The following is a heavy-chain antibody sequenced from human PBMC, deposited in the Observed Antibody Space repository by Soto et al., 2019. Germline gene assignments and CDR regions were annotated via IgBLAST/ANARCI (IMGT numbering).Heavy chain of an antibody. CDR1: GGSFSGYY. Sequence: SETLSLTCAVYGGSFSGYYWSWIGQPPGKGLEWIGEINHSGSTNYNPSLKSRVTISVDTSKNQFSLKLSSVSATDTAVYYCATGRGVRGVIITTYYYYGLDVWGQGTTVTVSS. D-gene: IGHD3-10*01. CDR3: ATGRGVRGVIITTYYYYGLDV. J-gene: IGHJ6*02. V-gene: IGHV4-34*01. CDR2: INHSGST.